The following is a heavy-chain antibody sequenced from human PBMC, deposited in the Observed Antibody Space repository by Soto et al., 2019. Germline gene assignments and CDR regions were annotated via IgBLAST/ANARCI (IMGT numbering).Heavy chain of an antibody. J-gene: IGHJ6*02. CDR3: ARGGEYYDFWSGYLRGRPQDKYGMDV. V-gene: IGHV4-59*01. D-gene: IGHD3-3*01. Sequence: PSETLSLTCTVSGGSISSYYWSWIRQPPGKGLEWIGYIYYSGSTNYNPSLKSRVTISVDTSKNQFSLKLSSVTAADTAVYYCARGGEYYDFWSGYLRGRPQDKYGMDVWGQGTTVTVSS. CDR2: IYYSGST. CDR1: GGSISSYY.